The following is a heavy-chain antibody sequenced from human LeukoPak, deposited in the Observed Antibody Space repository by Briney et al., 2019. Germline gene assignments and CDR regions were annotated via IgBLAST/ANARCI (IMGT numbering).Heavy chain of an antibody. CDR2: ITTSSSYM. V-gene: IGHV3-21*01. Sequence: PGGSLRLSCAASGCTFSSYAMSWVRRTPGKGLEWVSSITTSSSYMFYADSVRGRFTISRDNAENSLYLQMNSLRDEDTAVYYCARDPYSGGYGAYYYYYMDVWGKGTTVTVSS. CDR1: GCTFSSYA. J-gene: IGHJ6*03. D-gene: IGHD6-19*01. CDR3: ARDPYSGGYGAYYYYYMDV.